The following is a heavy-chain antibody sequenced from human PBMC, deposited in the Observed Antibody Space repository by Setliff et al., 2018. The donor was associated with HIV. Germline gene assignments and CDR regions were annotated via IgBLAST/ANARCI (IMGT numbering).Heavy chain of an antibody. V-gene: IGHV4-39*07. CDR3: ARVRMGGYFDF. CDR1: GGSINSRSYS. D-gene: IGHD3-16*01. Sequence: SETLSLTCTVSGGSINSRSYSWGWIRQPPGKGLEWIGEINQSGSTNYNPSLKSRATKSVDRSKNQFSLKLSSVTAADTAVYYCARVRMGGYFDFWGQGTLVTVSS. CDR2: INQSGST. J-gene: IGHJ4*02.